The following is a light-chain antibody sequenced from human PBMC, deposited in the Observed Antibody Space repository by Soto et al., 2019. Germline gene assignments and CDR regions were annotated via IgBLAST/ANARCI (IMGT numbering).Light chain of an antibody. J-gene: IGLJ1*01. V-gene: IGLV2-14*01. CDR2: EVS. CDR3: SSYRSSSTLYV. Sequence: QSALTQPASVSGSPGQSITISCTGTSSDVGGYNYVSWYQQYPGKAPKLMIYEVSNRPSGVSNRFSGSKSGNTASLTISGLQAEDEADYYCSSYRSSSTLYVFGTGTKLTVL. CDR1: SSDVGGYNY.